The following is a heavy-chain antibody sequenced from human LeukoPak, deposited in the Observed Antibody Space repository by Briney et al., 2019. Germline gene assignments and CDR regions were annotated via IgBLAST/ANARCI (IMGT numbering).Heavy chain of an antibody. Sequence: PGGSLRLSCAASGFTFRTYSMSWYRQGPGKGLEGVSAISGSVGSTYYADSVKGRFTISRDNSKNTLYLQMNSLRAEDTAVYYCAKGSGYDPLYYFDYWGQGTLVTVSS. CDR3: AKGSGYDPLYYFDY. CDR1: GFTFRTYS. V-gene: IGHV3-23*01. J-gene: IGHJ4*02. CDR2: ISGSVGST. D-gene: IGHD5-12*01.